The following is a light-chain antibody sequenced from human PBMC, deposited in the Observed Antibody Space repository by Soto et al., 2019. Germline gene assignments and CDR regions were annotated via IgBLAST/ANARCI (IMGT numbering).Light chain of an antibody. CDR1: ESISRH. Sequence: DIQMTQSPSSLSASVGDRVTITCRARESISRHLNWYQQKPGKAPKLLIYAASSLQNGVPSRFSGSGAGTDFTLTISNLQPEDFATYYCHQSYSTLSITFGQGTRLEIK. V-gene: IGKV1-39*01. CDR2: AAS. CDR3: HQSYSTLSIT. J-gene: IGKJ5*01.